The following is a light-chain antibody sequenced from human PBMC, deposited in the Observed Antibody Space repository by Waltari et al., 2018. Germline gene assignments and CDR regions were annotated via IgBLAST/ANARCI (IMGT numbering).Light chain of an antibody. CDR3: AAWDDSLNGPV. CDR2: SNN. Sequence: QSVLTQPPSASGTPGQRVTISCSGRSTNIAGTTVNWSQQLPGTAPTRLIYSNNQRPSGVPDRFSGSKSGTSASLAISGLQSDDEADYYCAAWDDSLNGPVFGGGTKLTVL. CDR1: STNIAGTT. V-gene: IGLV1-44*01. J-gene: IGLJ2*01.